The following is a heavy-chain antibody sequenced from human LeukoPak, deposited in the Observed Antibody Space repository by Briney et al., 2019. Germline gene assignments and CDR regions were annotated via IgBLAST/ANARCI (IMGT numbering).Heavy chain of an antibody. CDR3: ARARYSSSWEGPYYFDY. J-gene: IGHJ4*02. CDR2: ISAYNGST. Sequence: GASVKVSCKASGYTFTSYDISCVRQAPGQGLEWMGWISAYNGSTNYAPKLQGRVTMTTDTSTITAYMELRSLRSDDTAVYYCARARYSSSWEGPYYFDYWGQGTLVTVSS. D-gene: IGHD6-13*01. CDR1: GYTFTSYD. V-gene: IGHV1-18*01.